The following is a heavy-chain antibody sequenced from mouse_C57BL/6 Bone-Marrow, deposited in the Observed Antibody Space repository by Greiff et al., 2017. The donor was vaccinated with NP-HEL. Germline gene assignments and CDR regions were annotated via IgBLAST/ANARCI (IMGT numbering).Heavy chain of an antibody. CDR1: GYTFTSYW. Sequence: VHVKQSGTVLARPGASVKMSCKTSGYTFTSYWMHWVKQRPGQGLEWIGAIYPGNSDTSYNQKFKGKAKLTAVTSASTAYMELSSLTNEDSAVYYCTRPLYYYGSMDYWGQGTSVTVSS. D-gene: IGHD1-1*01. CDR3: TRPLYYYGSMDY. V-gene: IGHV1-5*01. CDR2: IYPGNSDT. J-gene: IGHJ4*01.